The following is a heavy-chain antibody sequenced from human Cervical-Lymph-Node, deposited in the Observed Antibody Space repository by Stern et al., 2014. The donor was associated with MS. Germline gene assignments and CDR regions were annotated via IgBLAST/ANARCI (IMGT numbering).Heavy chain of an antibody. D-gene: IGHD3-3*01. CDR2: IIPIFGTA. CDR3: AREGTIFGVVTNYYYYGMDV. Sequence: QMQLVQSGAEVKKPGSSVKVSCKASGGTFSSYAISWVRQAPGQGLEWMGGIIPIFGTANYAQKFQGRVTITADESTSTAYMELSSLRSEDTAVYYCAREGTIFGVVTNYYYYGMDVWGQGTTVTVSS. V-gene: IGHV1-69*01. J-gene: IGHJ6*02. CDR1: GGTFSSYA.